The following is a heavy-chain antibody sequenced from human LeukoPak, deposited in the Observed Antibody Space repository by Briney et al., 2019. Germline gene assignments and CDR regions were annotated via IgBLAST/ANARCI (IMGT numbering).Heavy chain of an antibody. CDR2: IRYDGSNK. J-gene: IGHJ4*02. CDR1: GFTFSSYG. Sequence: GGSLRLSCAASGFTFSSYGMHWVRRAPGKGLEWVAFIRYDGSNKYYADSVKGRFTISRDNSKNTLYLQMNSLRAEDTAVYYCAKADCSSTSCYSGDFDYWGQGTLVTVSS. V-gene: IGHV3-30*02. CDR3: AKADCSSTSCYSGDFDY. D-gene: IGHD2-2*02.